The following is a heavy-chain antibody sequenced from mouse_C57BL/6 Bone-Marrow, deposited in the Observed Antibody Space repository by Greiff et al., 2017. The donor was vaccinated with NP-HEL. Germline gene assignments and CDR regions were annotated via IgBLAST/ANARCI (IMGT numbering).Heavy chain of an antibody. D-gene: IGHD2-4*01. V-gene: IGHV1-42*01. J-gene: IGHJ1*03. CDR1: GYSFTGYY. CDR3: ARGLRQKYFDV. Sequence: EVKLMESGPELVKPGASVKISCKASGYSFTGYYMNWVKQSPEKSLEWIGEINPSTGGTTYNQKFKAKATLTVDKSSSTAYMQLKSLTSEDSAVYYCARGLRQKYFDVWGTGTTVTVSS. CDR2: INPSTGGT.